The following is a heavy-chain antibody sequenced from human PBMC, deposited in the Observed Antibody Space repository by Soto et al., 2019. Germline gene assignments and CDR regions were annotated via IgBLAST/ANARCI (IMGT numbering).Heavy chain of an antibody. Sequence: GGSLRLSCAASGFNFSSFGMHWVRQAPGKGLEWVALMSYDGSSKYYQDSLKGRFTISRDKSKNTLYLQMSSLRVGDTAVYYCAKDRGWSSADLEYWGQGTLVTVSS. CDR1: GFNFSSFG. J-gene: IGHJ4*02. CDR3: AKDRGWSSADLEY. V-gene: IGHV3-30*18. D-gene: IGHD6-19*01. CDR2: MSYDGSSK.